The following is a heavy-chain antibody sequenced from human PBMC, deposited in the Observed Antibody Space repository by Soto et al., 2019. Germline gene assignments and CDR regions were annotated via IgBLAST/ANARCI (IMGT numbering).Heavy chain of an antibody. D-gene: IGHD6-13*01. Sequence: PGESLKISCKGSGYSFTSYWIGWVRQMPGKGLEWMGIIYPGDSDTRYSPSFQGQVTISADKSISTAYLQWSSLKASDTAMYYCARHFGSSWSNDAFDIWGQGTMVTVSS. J-gene: IGHJ3*02. CDR2: IYPGDSDT. V-gene: IGHV5-51*01. CDR3: ARHFGSSWSNDAFDI. CDR1: GYSFTSYW.